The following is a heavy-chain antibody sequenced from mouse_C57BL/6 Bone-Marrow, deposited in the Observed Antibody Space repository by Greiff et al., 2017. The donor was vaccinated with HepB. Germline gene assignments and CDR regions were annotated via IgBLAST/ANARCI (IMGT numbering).Heavy chain of an antibody. J-gene: IGHJ2*01. V-gene: IGHV1-50*01. D-gene: IGHD2-4*01. Sequence: QVQLQQPGAELVKPGASVKLSCKASGYTFTSYWMQWEKQRPGQGLEWIGEIDPSDSYTNYNQKFKGKATLTVDTSSSTAYMQLSSLTSEDSAVYYCARGMYDYDYFDYWGQGTTLTVSS. CDR3: ARGMYDYDYFDY. CDR2: IDPSDSYT. CDR1: GYTFTSYW.